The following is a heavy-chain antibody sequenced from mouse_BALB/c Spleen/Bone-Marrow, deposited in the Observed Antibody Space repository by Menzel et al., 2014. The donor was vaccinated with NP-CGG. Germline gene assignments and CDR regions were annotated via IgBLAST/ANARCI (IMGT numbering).Heavy chain of an antibody. V-gene: IGHV1-7*01. Sequence: QVRLKQSGAELAKPGASVKMSCKASGYTFTSYWMHWVKQRPGQGLEWIGYINPSTGYTEYNQKFKDKATLTADKSSSTAYMQLSSLTSEDSAVYYCARKAYGGSYGFAYWGQGTLVTVSA. D-gene: IGHD1-1*01. CDR3: ARKAYGGSYGFAY. CDR1: GYTFTSYW. J-gene: IGHJ3*01. CDR2: INPSTGYT.